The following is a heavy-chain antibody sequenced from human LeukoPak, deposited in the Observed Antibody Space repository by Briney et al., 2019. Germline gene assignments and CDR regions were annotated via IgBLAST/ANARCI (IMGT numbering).Heavy chain of an antibody. CDR1: GGSISSYY. J-gene: IGHJ4*02. V-gene: IGHV4-59*01. D-gene: IGHD6-13*01. Sequence: SETLSLTCTVSGGSISSYYWSWIRQPPGKGREWIGYIYYSGSNNYNPSLKSRVTISVDTSKNQFSLKLSSVTAADTAVYYCARSDSSSWYYFDYWGQGTLVTVSS. CDR3: ARSDSSSWYYFDY. CDR2: IYYSGSN.